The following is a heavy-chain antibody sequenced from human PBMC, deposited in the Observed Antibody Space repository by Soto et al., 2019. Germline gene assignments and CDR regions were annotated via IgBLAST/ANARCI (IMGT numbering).Heavy chain of an antibody. V-gene: IGHV3-74*01. CDR3: TRFATYYDSSGFLY. Sequence: LRLSCAASGFTFSSNWMHWVRQAPGKGLVWVSRINSDGSSTDYADSVKGRFTISRDNAKNTLYLQMNSLTAEDTAVYYCTRFATYYDSSGFLYWGQGTLVTVSS. CDR1: GFTFSSNW. J-gene: IGHJ4*02. CDR2: INSDGSST. D-gene: IGHD3-22*01.